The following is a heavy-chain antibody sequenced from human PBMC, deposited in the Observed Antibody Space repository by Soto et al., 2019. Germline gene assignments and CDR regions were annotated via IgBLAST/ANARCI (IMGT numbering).Heavy chain of an antibody. CDR2: ISPRSDYI. V-gene: IGHV3-21*06. CDR1: GFIFSSYS. D-gene: IGHD3-10*01. J-gene: IGHJ4*02. Sequence: EVQLVESGGGLVKPGGSLRLSCAASGFIFSSYSMNWVRQAPGKGLEWVSSISPRSDYIYLADSMRGRFTISRDNAQNSLYLHMNNLRAEDTAVYHCARVSGTLERYSDLDYWGQGTLVTVSS. CDR3: ARVSGTLERYSDLDY.